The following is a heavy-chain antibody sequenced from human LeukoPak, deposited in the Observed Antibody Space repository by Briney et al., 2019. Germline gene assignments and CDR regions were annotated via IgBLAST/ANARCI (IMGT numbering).Heavy chain of an antibody. D-gene: IGHD3-3*01. CDR1: GGSFSGYY. Sequence: PSETLSLTCAVYGGSFSGYYWNWIRQPPGKGLEWIGEINHSGSTNYNPSLKSRVTISVDTSKNQFSLQLNSVTPEDTAVYYCARVIFGRWSDDTTDYYYYYGMDVWGQGTTVTVSS. CDR3: ARVIFGRWSDDTTDYYYYYGMDV. J-gene: IGHJ6*02. CDR2: INHSGST. V-gene: IGHV4-34*01.